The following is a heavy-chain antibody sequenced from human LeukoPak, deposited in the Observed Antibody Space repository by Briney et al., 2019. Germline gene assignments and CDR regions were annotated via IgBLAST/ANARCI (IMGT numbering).Heavy chain of an antibody. CDR2: ISSSSSTI. D-gene: IGHD3-3*01. CDR1: GFTFSSYS. Sequence: GGSLRLSCAASGFTFSSYSMNWVRQAPGKGLEWVSYISSSSSTIYYADSVKGRFTISRDNAKNSLYLQMNSLRAEDTAVYYCARGSRITIFGVGPFDPWGQGTLVTVSS. J-gene: IGHJ5*02. V-gene: IGHV3-48*01. CDR3: ARGSRITIFGVGPFDP.